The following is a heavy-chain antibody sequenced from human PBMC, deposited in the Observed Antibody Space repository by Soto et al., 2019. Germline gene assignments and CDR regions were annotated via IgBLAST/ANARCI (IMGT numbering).Heavy chain of an antibody. CDR2: ISAYNGNT. D-gene: IGHD2-15*01. V-gene: IGHV1-18*01. Sequence: QVQLVQSGAEVKKPGASVKVSCEASGYTFTSYGISWVRQAPGQGLEWMGWISAYNGNTNYAQKLQGRVTMTTDTSTSTAYMELRSLRSDDTAVYYCARDFTGYCSGGSCYSFYYYGMDVWGQGTTVTVSS. CDR1: GYTFTSYG. CDR3: ARDFTGYCSGGSCYSFYYYGMDV. J-gene: IGHJ6*02.